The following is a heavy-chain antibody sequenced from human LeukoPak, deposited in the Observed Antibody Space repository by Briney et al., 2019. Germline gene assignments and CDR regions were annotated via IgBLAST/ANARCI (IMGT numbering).Heavy chain of an antibody. J-gene: IGHJ3*02. CDR2: INPGGDNT. CDR3: ARIRDGYNDAYDI. CDR1: GYTFTNYY. Sequence: ASVKVSCKASGYTFTNYYIHWVRQAPGQGLEWMGLINPGGDNTNYAQNFQGRVTMTRDTSASTVYMELSSLRSEDTAVYYCARIRDGYNDAYDIWGQGAVVTVPS. V-gene: IGHV1-46*01. D-gene: IGHD5-24*01.